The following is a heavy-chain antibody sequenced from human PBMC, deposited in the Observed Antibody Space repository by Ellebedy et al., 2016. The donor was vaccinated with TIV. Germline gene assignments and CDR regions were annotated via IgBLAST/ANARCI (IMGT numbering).Heavy chain of an antibody. J-gene: IGHJ4*02. CDR2: IIPMVYAP. V-gene: IGHV1-69*13. CDR1: GGTFSSYA. CDR3: ARGRLKWEPGSRYFDY. Sequence: SVKVSCXASGGTFSSYAVSWVRQAPGQGLEWMGGIIPMVYAPNYAQKFQGRVTITADESTSTAYMELSSLRSEDTAVYYCARGRLKWEPGSRYFDYWGQGTLVTVSS. D-gene: IGHD1-26*01.